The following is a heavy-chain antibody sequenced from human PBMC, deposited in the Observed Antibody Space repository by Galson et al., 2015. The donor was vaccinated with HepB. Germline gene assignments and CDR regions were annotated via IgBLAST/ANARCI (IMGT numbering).Heavy chain of an antibody. V-gene: IGHV5-51*01. D-gene: IGHD6-13*01. CDR3: ARLDFSSNWYLGGEDYFDY. CDR2: IYPVDSDT. CDR1: GYSFTTYW. Sequence: QSGAEVKKPGESLKISCKGSGYSFTTYWIGWVRQMPGKGLEWMGIIYPVDSDTRYSPSFQGQVTISADKSISTAYLQWSSLRASDTAMYYCARLDFSSNWYLGGEDYFDYWGQGTLVTVSS. J-gene: IGHJ4*02.